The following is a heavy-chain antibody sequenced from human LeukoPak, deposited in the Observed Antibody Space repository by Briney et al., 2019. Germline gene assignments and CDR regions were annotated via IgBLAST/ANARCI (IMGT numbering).Heavy chain of an antibody. CDR1: GFTFINYS. CDR3: ARGGGWKNDY. J-gene: IGHJ4*02. Sequence: TPGGSLRLSCAASGFTFINYSMKWVRQAPGKGLEWVSSIASASDGTYYADSGRGRFTISRDSAKHSLYLQMNRLRAEDTAVYYCARGGGWKNDYWGQGTLVTVSS. CDR2: IASASDGT. V-gene: IGHV3-21*01. D-gene: IGHD6-19*01.